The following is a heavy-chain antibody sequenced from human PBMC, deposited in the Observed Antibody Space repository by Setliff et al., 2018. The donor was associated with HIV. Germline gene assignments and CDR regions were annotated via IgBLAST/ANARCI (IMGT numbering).Heavy chain of an antibody. CDR2: FDPEEIET. CDR3: ATDPGYSSTWYSESFQH. D-gene: IGHD6-13*01. J-gene: IGHJ1*01. Sequence: GASVKVSCKVSGYTLTELSMHWVRQAPGKGLEWMGGFDPEEIETVYAQKFQGRVTMTQDMSTDTAYMELSSLRSDDTAMYYCATDPGYSSTWYSESFQHWGQGTVVTV. V-gene: IGHV1-24*01. CDR1: GYTLTELS.